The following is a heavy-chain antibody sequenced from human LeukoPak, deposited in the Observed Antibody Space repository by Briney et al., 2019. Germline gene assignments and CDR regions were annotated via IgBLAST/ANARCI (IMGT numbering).Heavy chain of an antibody. Sequence: GESLKISCKGSGYSFTSYWIGWVRQMPGKGLGWMGIIYPGDSDTRYSPSFQGQVTISADKSITTAYLQWSSLKASDTAMYYCASYNYYDSSGYYYEWVYWGQGTLVTVSS. J-gene: IGHJ4*02. CDR3: ASYNYYDSSGYYYEWVY. D-gene: IGHD3-22*01. V-gene: IGHV5-51*01. CDR1: GYSFTSYW. CDR2: IYPGDSDT.